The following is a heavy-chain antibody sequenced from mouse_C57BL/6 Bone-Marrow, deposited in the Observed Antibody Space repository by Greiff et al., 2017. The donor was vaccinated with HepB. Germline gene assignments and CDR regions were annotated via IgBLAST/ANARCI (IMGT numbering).Heavy chain of an antibody. CDR1: GYTFTSYW. J-gene: IGHJ1*03. V-gene: IGHV1-55*01. CDR2: IDPGSGST. Sequence: VQLQQPGAELVKPGASVKMSCKASGYTFTSYWITWVKQRPGQGLEWIGDIDPGSGSTNYNEKFKSKATLTVDTSSSTAYMQLSSLTSEDSAVYYCARSGDGNCADWYFDVWGTGTTVTVSS. D-gene: IGHD2-1*01. CDR3: ARSGDGNCADWYFDV.